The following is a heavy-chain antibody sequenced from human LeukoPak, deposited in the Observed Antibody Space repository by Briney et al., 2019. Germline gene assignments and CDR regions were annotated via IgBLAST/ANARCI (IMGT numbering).Heavy chain of an antibody. V-gene: IGHV4-30-2*01. CDR2: IYHSGST. CDR3: ARGVGATDFDY. D-gene: IGHD1-26*01. Sequence: SQTLSLTCAVSGGSISSGGYSWSWVRQPPGKGLEWIGYIYHSGSTYYNPSLKSRVTISVDRSKNQFSLKLSSVTAADTAVYYCARGVGATDFDYWGRGTLVTVSS. J-gene: IGHJ4*02. CDR1: GGSISSGGYS.